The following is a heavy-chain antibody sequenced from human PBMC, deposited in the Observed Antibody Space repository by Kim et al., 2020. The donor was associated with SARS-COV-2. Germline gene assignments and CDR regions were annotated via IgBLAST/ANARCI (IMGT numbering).Heavy chain of an antibody. Sequence: GGSLRLSCAASGFTVSSNFLSWVRQAPGKGLEWVSVIYSGGGTSYADSVKGRFTVSRDNSKNTVFFQMNSLRAEDTAVYYCASFPRTPTYGGEWAFDIWGQGTMVTVSS. CDR2: IYSGGGT. CDR3: ASFPRTPTYGGEWAFDI. J-gene: IGHJ3*02. CDR1: GFTVSSNF. D-gene: IGHD4-17*01. V-gene: IGHV3-53*01.